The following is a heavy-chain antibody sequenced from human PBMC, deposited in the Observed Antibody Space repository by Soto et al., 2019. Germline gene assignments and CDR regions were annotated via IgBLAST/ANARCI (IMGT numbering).Heavy chain of an antibody. Sequence: QVQLQQWGAGLLKPSETLSLTCAVYGGSFSGYYWPWIRQPPGTGLEWIGDSNHSGSTNYNPSLKRRVTISVDTSKNQFSLKLTSVTAEDTAVYYCARDKSTGRVDYWGQGTLVTVSS. CDR2: SNHSGST. V-gene: IGHV4-34*01. CDR3: ARDKSTGRVDY. D-gene: IGHD2-8*02. J-gene: IGHJ4*02. CDR1: GGSFSGYY.